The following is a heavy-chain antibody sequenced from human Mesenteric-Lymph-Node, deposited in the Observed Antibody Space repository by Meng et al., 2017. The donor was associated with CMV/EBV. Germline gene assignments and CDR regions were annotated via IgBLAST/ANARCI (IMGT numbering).Heavy chain of an antibody. J-gene: IGHJ5*02. CDR3: ARSRFDCSGGSCYSSSWFDP. CDR1: GDTFRSSA. CDR2: IIPMLDVT. D-gene: IGHD2-15*01. Sequence: SVKVSCKPSGDTFRSSAINWVRQAPGQGLEWLGRIIPMLDVTNYAQRFSGRVTITADKSTTTAFMELTSLTSDDTAVYYCARSRFDCSGGSCYSSSWFDPWGQGTLVTVSS. V-gene: IGHV1-69*04.